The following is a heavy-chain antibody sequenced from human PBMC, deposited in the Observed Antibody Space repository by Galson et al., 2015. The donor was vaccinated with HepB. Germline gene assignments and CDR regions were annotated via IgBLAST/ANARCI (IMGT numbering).Heavy chain of an antibody. Sequence: SLRLSCAASGFTFSSYGMHWVRQAPGKGLEWVAVIWYDGSNKYYADSVKGRFTISRDNSKNTLYLQMNSLRAEDTAVYYCARPGYGSSVGGLDYWGQGTLVTVSS. CDR2: IWYDGSNK. CDR3: ARPGYGSSVGGLDY. CDR1: GFTFSSYG. J-gene: IGHJ4*02. D-gene: IGHD6-6*01. V-gene: IGHV3-33*01.